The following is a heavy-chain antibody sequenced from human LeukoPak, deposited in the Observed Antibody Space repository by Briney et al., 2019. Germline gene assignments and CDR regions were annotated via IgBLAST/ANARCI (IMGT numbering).Heavy chain of an antibody. CDR2: INPNSGGT. CDR1: GYTFTGYY. Sequence: ASVKVSCKASGYTFTGYYVHWVRQAPGQGLEWMGRINPNSGGTNYAQKFQGRVTMTRDTSISTAYMELSRLRSDDTAVYDCAVDSSGYYGEFDYWGQGTLVTVSS. V-gene: IGHV1-2*06. D-gene: IGHD3-22*01. J-gene: IGHJ4*02. CDR3: AVDSSGYYGEFDY.